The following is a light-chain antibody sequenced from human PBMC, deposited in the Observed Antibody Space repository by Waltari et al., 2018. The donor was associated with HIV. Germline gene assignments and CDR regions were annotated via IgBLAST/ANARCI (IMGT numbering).Light chain of an antibody. Sequence: QSALPQPASLSGSPGSSCLILCTGTSSVGGSYNILAWYQQHPGKAPTPRIYEVTKRPSGVSNRFSGSKSGNTASLTISELQAEDEADYYCCSYSGTSTLVFGGGTKLTVL. J-gene: IGLJ3*02. CDR3: CSYSGTSTLV. CDR2: EVT. CDR1: SSVGGSYNI. V-gene: IGLV2-23*02.